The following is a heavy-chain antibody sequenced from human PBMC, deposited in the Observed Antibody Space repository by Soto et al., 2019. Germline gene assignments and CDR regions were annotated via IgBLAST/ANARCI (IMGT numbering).Heavy chain of an antibody. CDR3: AKDKGRTAIDY. CDR1: GLTFSAAG. CDR2: IANDGRSE. J-gene: IGHJ4*02. Sequence: QVQLVESGGGVVQPGRSLRLSCAASGLTFSAAGMHWVRQAPGKGLEWVAFIANDGRSESYADSVKGRFTISRDNSQNRLYLQMNGLRGEDTAVYYCAKDKGRTAIDYWGRGTLVSVSS. V-gene: IGHV3-30*18.